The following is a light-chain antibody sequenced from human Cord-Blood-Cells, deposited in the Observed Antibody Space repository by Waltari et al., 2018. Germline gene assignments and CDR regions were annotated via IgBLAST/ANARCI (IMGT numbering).Light chain of an antibody. Sequence: QSVLTQPPSASGTPGQRVTISCSGSSSNIGSNTVNWYQQLPGTAPKHLIYNNNQRPSAVPDRFSGSKSGTSASQAISGLQSEDEADYYCAAWDDSLNGWVFGGGTKLTVL. CDR2: NNN. J-gene: IGLJ3*02. CDR3: AAWDDSLNGWV. V-gene: IGLV1-44*01. CDR1: SSNIGSNT.